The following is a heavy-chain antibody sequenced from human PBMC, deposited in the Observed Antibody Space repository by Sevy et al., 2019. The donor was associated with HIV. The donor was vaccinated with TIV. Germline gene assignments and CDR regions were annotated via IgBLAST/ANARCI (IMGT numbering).Heavy chain of an antibody. J-gene: IGHJ6*02. V-gene: IGHV1-8*01. Sequence: ASVKVSCKASGYTFTSYDINWVRQATGQGLEWMGWMNPNSGNTGYAQKFQGRVTMTRNTSISTAYMELSSLRSEDTAVYYCARGDFWSGYYVTVYYYYGMDVWGQGTTVTVSS. D-gene: IGHD3-3*01. CDR3: ARGDFWSGYYVTVYYYYGMDV. CDR1: GYTFTSYD. CDR2: MNPNSGNT.